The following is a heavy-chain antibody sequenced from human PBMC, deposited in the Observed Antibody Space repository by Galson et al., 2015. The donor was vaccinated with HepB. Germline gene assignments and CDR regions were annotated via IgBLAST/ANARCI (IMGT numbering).Heavy chain of an antibody. CDR3: ARLRRGSTNPQYYGMDV. J-gene: IGHJ6*02. D-gene: IGHD2-2*01. CDR1: GYSFTTYW. Sequence: QSGAEVKTPGESLKISCKGSGYSFTTYWIGWVRQMPGKGLEWMGIIYPGDSDTRYSPSFQGQVTISADKSISTAYLQWSSLKASDTAMYYCARLRRGSTNPQYYGMDVWGQGTTVTVSS. CDR2: IYPGDSDT. V-gene: IGHV5-51*01.